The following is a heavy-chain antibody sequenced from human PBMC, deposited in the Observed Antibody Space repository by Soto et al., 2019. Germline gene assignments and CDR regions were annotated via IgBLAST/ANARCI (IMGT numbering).Heavy chain of an antibody. CDR1: GYSCTSYW. V-gene: IGHV5-51*01. CDR2: IYPGDSDT. J-gene: IGHJ3*02. CDR3: ARGSGQDIVVVPAAMFGFDI. Sequence: GESLKISCKGSGYSCTSYWIGWVRQMPGKGLEWMGIIYPGDSDTRYSPSFQGQVTISADKPISTAYLQWSSLKASDTAMYYCARGSGQDIVVVPAAMFGFDIWGQGTMVTVSS. D-gene: IGHD2-2*01.